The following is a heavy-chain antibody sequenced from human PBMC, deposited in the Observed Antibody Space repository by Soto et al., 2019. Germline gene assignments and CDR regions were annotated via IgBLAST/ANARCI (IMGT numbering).Heavy chain of an antibody. Sequence: GGSLRLSCAASGFTFSSYGMHWVRQAPGKGLEWVAVIWYDGSNKYYADSVKGRFTISRDNSKNTLYLQMNSLRAEDTAVYYGARDGPAPIVVPAAIRGFDYWGQGTLVTVSS. J-gene: IGHJ4*02. CDR2: IWYDGSNK. CDR1: GFTFSSYG. D-gene: IGHD2-2*02. CDR3: ARDGPAPIVVPAAIRGFDY. V-gene: IGHV3-33*01.